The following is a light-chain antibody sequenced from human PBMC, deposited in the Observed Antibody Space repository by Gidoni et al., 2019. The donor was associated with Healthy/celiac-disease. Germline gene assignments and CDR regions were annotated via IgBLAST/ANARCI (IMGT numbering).Light chain of an antibody. CDR3: LKDYNYPWT. J-gene: IGKJ1*01. Sequence: IHMTQSPSSLSASVGDRVTITCRASQGIRNDLGCYQQKPGKAPKLLIYAASILQSGVPSRFSGSGSGTDFTLTISSLQPEDFATYYCLKDYNYPWTFGQGTKVEIK. V-gene: IGKV1-6*01. CDR2: AAS. CDR1: QGIRND.